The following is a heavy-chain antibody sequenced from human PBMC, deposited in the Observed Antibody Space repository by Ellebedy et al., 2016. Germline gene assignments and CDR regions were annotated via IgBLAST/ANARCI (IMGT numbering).Heavy chain of an antibody. CDR2: ISSSSSTI. CDR1: RFTFSSYA. J-gene: IGHJ1*01. Sequence: GESLRISCAASRFTFSSYAMSWVRQAPGKGLEWVSYISSSSSTIYYADSVKGRFTISRDNAKNSLYLQMNSLRAEDTAVYYCARSFYDWGQGTLVTVSS. D-gene: IGHD2/OR15-2a*01. CDR3: ARSFYD. V-gene: IGHV3-48*04.